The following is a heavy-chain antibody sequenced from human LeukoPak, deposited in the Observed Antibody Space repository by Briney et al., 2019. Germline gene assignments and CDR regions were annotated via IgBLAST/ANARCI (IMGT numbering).Heavy chain of an antibody. V-gene: IGHV3-11*04. J-gene: IGHJ4*02. CDR1: GFTFSDYY. CDR2: ISSSGSTI. D-gene: IGHD1-26*01. CDR3: ARDLSGSYYIMDY. Sequence: GGSLRFSCAASGFTFSDYYMSWIRQAPGKGLEWVSYISSSGSTIYYADSVKGRFTISRDNAKNSLYLQMNSLRAEDTAVYYCARDLSGSYYIMDYWGQGTLVTVSS.